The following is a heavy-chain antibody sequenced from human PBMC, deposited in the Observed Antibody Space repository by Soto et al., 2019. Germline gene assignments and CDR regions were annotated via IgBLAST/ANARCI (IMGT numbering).Heavy chain of an antibody. CDR3: ARGVFLEWFSWFDP. CDR2: IYYSGRT. Sequence: PYESLSLTCTVSGGSLSSGSYFWSRLRQPPGKGLEWIGYIYYSGRTNYKPSLKSRVTISVDTSNNQFSLKLSSVTAADTPVHYCARGVFLEWFSWFDPWGQGTLVTVSS. D-gene: IGHD3-3*01. J-gene: IGHJ5*02. V-gene: IGHV4-61*01. CDR1: GGSLSSGSYF.